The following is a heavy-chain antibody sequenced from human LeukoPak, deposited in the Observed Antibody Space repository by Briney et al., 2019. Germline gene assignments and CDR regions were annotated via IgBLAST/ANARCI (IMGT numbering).Heavy chain of an antibody. V-gene: IGHV3-11*06. J-gene: IGHJ6*02. CDR1: GFTFSDRY. Sequence: GGSLRLSCAASGFTFSDRYMTWVRQAPGKGLEWVSYISDTSSYTNYADSVKGRFTISRDNAENSLYLQMSSLRAEDTAVYYCAKALSRSPYYFFYGMDVWGQGTTVTVSS. CDR3: AKALSRSPYYFFYGMDV. CDR2: ISDTSSYT.